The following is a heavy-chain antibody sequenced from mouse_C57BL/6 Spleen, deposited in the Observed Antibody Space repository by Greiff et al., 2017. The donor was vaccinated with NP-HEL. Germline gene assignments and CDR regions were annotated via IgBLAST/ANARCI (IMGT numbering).Heavy chain of an antibody. CDR3: ARGPRYGNYDY. CDR1: GYTFTSYW. D-gene: IGHD2-1*01. Sequence: QVQLQQPGAELVMPGASVKLSCKASGYTFTSYWMHWVKQRPGQGLEWIGEIDPSDSYTNYNQKFKGKSTLTVDKSSSTADMQLSSLTSEDSAVYYCARGPRYGNYDYWGQGTTLTVSS. V-gene: IGHV1-69*01. J-gene: IGHJ2*01. CDR2: IDPSDSYT.